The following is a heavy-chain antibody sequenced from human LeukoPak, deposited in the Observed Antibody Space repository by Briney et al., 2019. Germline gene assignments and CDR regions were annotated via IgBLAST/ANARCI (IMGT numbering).Heavy chain of an antibody. CDR2: INHSGST. J-gene: IGHJ4*02. D-gene: IGHD4-17*01. Sequence: PSETLSLTCAVYGGSFSGYYWSWIRQPPGKGLEWIGEINHSGSTDYNPSLKSRVTISVDTSKNQFSLKLSSVTAADTAVYYCARQEGYGDPLDYWGQGTLVTVSS. V-gene: IGHV4-34*01. CDR3: ARQEGYGDPLDY. CDR1: GGSFSGYY.